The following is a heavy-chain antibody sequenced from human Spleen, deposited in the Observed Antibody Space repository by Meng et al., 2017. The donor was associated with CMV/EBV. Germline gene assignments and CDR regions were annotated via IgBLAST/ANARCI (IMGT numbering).Heavy chain of an antibody. J-gene: IGHJ5*02. V-gene: IGHV1-69*08. D-gene: IGHD3-22*01. CDR1: ENTFSSYC. CDR3: ARSPSILVGHSEIDL. CDR2: FIPILNTA. Sequence: SVKVSCKASENTFSSYCLSWVRQAPGQGLEWMGTFIPILNTAEYARKFQGRVTITADKSSTTTHLELSSLTSGDTAVYYCARSPSILVGHSEIDLWGQGTLVTVSS.